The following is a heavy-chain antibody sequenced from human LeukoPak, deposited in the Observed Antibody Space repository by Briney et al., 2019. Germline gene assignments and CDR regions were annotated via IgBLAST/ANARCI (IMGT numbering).Heavy chain of an antibody. Sequence: ASVKVSCKASGYTFTGYYMHWVRQAPGQGLEWMGWINPNHGDTNYAQKFQDRVSMTRDTSISTAYMHLSRLRSADTAVYYCARSPHILTGENFDYWGQGTLLAVSS. CDR3: ARSPHILTGENFDY. J-gene: IGHJ4*02. CDR1: GYTFTGYY. D-gene: IGHD3-9*01. CDR2: INPNHGDT. V-gene: IGHV1-2*02.